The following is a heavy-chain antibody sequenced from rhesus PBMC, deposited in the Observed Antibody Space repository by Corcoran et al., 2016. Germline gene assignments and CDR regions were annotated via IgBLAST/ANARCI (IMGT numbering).Heavy chain of an antibody. J-gene: IGHJ4*01. Sequence: ASGPGLVQPDATLAHHSAGPGYSLITGFYIGSLRHLPGRGPKYSGYIGGSSGSTYNNPSLKSRVTITKATSKNQFSLKRRFGTAADTAVYYWARAEGSSYVGRDYWGQGVLVTVSS. CDR2: IGGSSGST. V-gene: IGHV4-99*02. D-gene: IGHD4-29*01. CDR1: GYSLITGFY. CDR3: ARAEGSSYVGRDY.